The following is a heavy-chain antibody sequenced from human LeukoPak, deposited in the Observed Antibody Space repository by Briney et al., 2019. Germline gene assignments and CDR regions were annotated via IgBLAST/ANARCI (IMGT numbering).Heavy chain of an antibody. J-gene: IGHJ6*03. Sequence: GASVKVSCKASGYTFTNYGITWMRQAPGQGLEWMGWISPYNDNTNYAQKVQGRVTMTTDTSTSTAYMELRSLRSDDTAVYYCASAYGDYGGLYYYYYMDVWGKGTTVTVSS. V-gene: IGHV1-18*01. CDR1: GYTFTNYG. CDR2: ISPYNDNT. CDR3: ASAYGDYGGLYYYYYMDV. D-gene: IGHD4-17*01.